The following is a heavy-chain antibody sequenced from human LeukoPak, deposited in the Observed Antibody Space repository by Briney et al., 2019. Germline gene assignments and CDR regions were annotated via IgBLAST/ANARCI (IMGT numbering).Heavy chain of an antibody. CDR2: INPSGGST. CDR3: AREGVVRGVISNPYNWFDP. Sequence: ASVKVSCKASGYTFTGYYMHWVRQAPGQGLEWMGIINPSGGSTSYAQKFQGRVTMTRDTSTSTVYMELSSLRSEDTAVYYCAREGVVRGVISNPYNWFDPWGQGTLVTVSS. D-gene: IGHD3-10*01. CDR1: GYTFTGYY. J-gene: IGHJ5*02. V-gene: IGHV1-46*01.